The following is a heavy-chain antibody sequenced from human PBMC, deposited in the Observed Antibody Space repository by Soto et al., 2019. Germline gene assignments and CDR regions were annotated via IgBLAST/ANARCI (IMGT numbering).Heavy chain of an antibody. J-gene: IGHJ5*01. Sequence: QVHLQESGPGLVQSSGTLSLTCGVSGAPISTGNWWTWVRQPPGNGLEWIGEIYHGGNTNYRPSLKSPVTISVDKAKNQFSLRLSSVTAADTAVYYCARHSSYYYDSSAYYDSWGQGALVTVSS. D-gene: IGHD3-22*01. CDR1: GAPISTGNW. CDR2: IYHGGNT. CDR3: ARHSSYYYDSSAYYDS. V-gene: IGHV4-4*02.